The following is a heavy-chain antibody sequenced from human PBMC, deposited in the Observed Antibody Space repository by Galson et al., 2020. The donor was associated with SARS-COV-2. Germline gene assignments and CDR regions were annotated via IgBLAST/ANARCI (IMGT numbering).Heavy chain of an antibody. D-gene: IGHD2-2*01. CDR2: IKKDGSEK. J-gene: IGHJ4*02. Sequence: GGSLRLSCAASGFTFSSYWMSWVRQAQGKGLEWLANIKKDGSEKYYVASVKGRFTISRDNAKNSLYLQLDSLRAEDTAVYYCASISSPLAYWGQGTRVAVSS. CDR1: GFTFSSYW. V-gene: IGHV3-7*01. CDR3: ASISSPLAY.